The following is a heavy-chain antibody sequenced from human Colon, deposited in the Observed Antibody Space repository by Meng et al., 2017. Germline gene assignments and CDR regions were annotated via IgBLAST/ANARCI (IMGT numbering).Heavy chain of an antibody. J-gene: IGHJ4*02. CDR2: ITSSSNYI. CDR1: GFTFSLYA. D-gene: IGHD1-1*01. V-gene: IGHV3-21*06. CDR3: ARVGTARPFDY. Sequence: EVQLVESGGGLVKPGESLRVSCEASGFTFSLYAFNWVRQAPGEGLEWVASITSSSNYIHYSDSVKGRFTVSRDNARNSSYLQMNSLRADDTAIYYCARVGTARPFDYWGQGTLVTVSS.